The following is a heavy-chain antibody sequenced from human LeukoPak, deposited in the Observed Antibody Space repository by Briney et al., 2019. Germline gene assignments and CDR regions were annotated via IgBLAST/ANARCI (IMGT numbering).Heavy chain of an antibody. CDR3: ARGEGLY. V-gene: IGHV3-7*01. Sequence: GGSLRLSCTASGFTFGDYAMSWVRQAPGKGLEWVANIKQDGSDKYYVDSVKGRFTISRDNAKNSLYLQMNSLRAEDTAVYYCARGEGLYWGQGTLVTVSS. CDR2: IKQDGSDK. D-gene: IGHD1-26*01. CDR1: GFTFGDYA. J-gene: IGHJ4*02.